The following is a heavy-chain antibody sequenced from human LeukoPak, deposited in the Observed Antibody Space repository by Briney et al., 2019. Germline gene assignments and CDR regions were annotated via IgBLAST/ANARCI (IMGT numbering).Heavy chain of an antibody. CDR3: ARDDCSGGSCYPRAYYYYGMDV. Sequence: GGSLRLSCAASGFTFSSYSMNWVRQAPGKGLEWVSSISSSSSYIYYADSVKGRFTISRDNAKNSLYLQMNSLRAEDTAVYYCARDDCSGGSCYPRAYYYYGMDVWGQGTTVTVSS. V-gene: IGHV3-21*01. J-gene: IGHJ6*02. D-gene: IGHD2-15*01. CDR1: GFTFSSYS. CDR2: ISSSSSYI.